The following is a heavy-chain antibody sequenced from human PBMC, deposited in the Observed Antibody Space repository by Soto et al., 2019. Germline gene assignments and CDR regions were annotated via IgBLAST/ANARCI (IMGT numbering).Heavy chain of an antibody. Sequence: GGALRLFCAASGFTVSSYEMNWVRQAPGKGLEWVSYISSSGSTIYYADSVKGRFTISRDNAKNSLYLQMNSLRAEDTAVYYCARGIVAFDYWGQRTLFPASS. CDR3: ARGIVAFDY. CDR2: ISSSGSTI. D-gene: IGHD5-12*01. CDR1: GFTVSSYE. J-gene: IGHJ4*02. V-gene: IGHV3-48*03.